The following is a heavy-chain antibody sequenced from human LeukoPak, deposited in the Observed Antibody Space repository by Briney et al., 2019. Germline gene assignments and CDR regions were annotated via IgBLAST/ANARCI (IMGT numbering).Heavy chain of an antibody. CDR1: IGSFSGYH. Sequence: PSETLSLTCAVYIGSFSGYHWSWIRQPPGKGLEWIGEIDHSGNTKYNPSLKSRVTISVDTSKNQFSLNLRALSAADTAVYFCARHPAQYYFDYWGQGTLVTVSS. CDR3: ARHPAQYYFDY. J-gene: IGHJ4*02. V-gene: IGHV4-34*01. CDR2: IDHSGNT.